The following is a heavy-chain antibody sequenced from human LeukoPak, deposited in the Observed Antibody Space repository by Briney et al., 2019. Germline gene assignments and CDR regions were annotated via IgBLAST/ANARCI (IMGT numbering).Heavy chain of an antibody. Sequence: GGSLRLSCAASGFTFSSYWMSWVRQAPGKGLEWVANIKQDGSEKYYVDSVKGRFTISRDNAKNSLYLQMNSLRDEDTAVYYCARDRVRYFDWLSPGYYWGQGTLVTVSS. J-gene: IGHJ4*02. CDR2: IKQDGSEK. CDR3: ARDRVRYFDWLSPGYY. CDR1: GFTFSSYW. V-gene: IGHV3-7*01. D-gene: IGHD3-9*01.